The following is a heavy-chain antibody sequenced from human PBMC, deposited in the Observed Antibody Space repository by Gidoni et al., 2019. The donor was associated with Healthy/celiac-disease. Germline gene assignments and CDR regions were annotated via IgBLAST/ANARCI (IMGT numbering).Heavy chain of an antibody. CDR1: GGSISSGGYY. CDR3: ARGIAVAGNTWFDP. J-gene: IGHJ5*02. Sequence: QVQLQESGPGLVKPSQTLSLTCTVSGGSISSGGYYWSWIRQHPGKGLEWIGYIYYSGSTYYNPSLKSRVTISVDTSKNQFSLKLSSVTAADTAVYYCARGIAVAGNTWFDPWGQGTLVTVSS. D-gene: IGHD6-19*01. CDR2: IYYSGST. V-gene: IGHV4-31*03.